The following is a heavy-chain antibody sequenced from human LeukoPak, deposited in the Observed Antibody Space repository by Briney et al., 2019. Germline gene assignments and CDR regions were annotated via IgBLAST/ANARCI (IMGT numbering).Heavy chain of an antibody. J-gene: IGHJ4*02. CDR3: ARDLSGPLDY. CDR2: IYSGGST. CDR1: GFTVSHNY. D-gene: IGHD5-12*01. V-gene: IGHV3-66*01. Sequence: PGGSLRLSCAAPGFTVSHNYMSWVRQAPGKGLEWVSVIYSGGSTNYADSVKGRFTISRDNSKNTLYLQMNSLRAEDTAVYYCARDLSGPLDYWGQGTLVTVSS.